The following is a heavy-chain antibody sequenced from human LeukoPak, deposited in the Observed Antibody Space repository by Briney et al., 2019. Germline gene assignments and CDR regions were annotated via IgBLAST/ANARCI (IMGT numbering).Heavy chain of an antibody. D-gene: IGHD2-2*03. CDR3: ASNPGYCSSTSCPEKYYFDY. CDR2: IIPIFGTA. V-gene: IGHV1-69*13. J-gene: IGHJ4*02. CDR1: GGTFSGYA. Sequence: GASVKVSCKASGGTFSGYAISWVRQAPGQGLEWMGGIIPIFGTANYAQKFQGRVTITADESTGTAYMELSSLRSEDTAVYYCASNPGYCSSTSCPEKYYFDYWGQGTLVTVSS.